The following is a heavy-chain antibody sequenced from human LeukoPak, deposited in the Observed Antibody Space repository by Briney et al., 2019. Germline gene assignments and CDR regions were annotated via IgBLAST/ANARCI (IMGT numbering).Heavy chain of an antibody. CDR1: GYTFTGYA. CDR3: ARVDLKWEQNTYAVSWFDP. D-gene: IGHD1-26*01. J-gene: IGHJ5*02. CDR2: ISAYNGAT. V-gene: IGHV1-18*01. Sequence: GASVKVSCKASGYTFTGYAVTWVRQAPGQGLEWMGWISAYNGATNSARSFQGRVTMTTDTSTSTAYMELRSLISDDTAVYFCARVDLKWEQNTYAVSWFDPWGQGTLVTVSS.